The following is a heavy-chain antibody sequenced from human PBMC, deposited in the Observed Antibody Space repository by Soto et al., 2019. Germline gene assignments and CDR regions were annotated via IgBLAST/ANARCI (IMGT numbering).Heavy chain of an antibody. CDR3: ARLHRYYDSSGC. Sequence: SETLSLTCTVSGGSISSSSCYWGWIRQPPGKGLEWIGSIYYSGSTYYNPSLKSRVTISVDTSKNQFSLKLSSVTAADTAVYYCARLHRYYDSSGCWGQGTLVTVSS. V-gene: IGHV4-39*01. CDR1: GGSISSSSCY. J-gene: IGHJ4*02. CDR2: IYYSGST. D-gene: IGHD3-22*01.